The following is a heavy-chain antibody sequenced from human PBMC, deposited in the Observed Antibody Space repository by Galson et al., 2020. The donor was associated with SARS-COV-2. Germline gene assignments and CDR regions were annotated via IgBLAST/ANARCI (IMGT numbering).Heavy chain of an antibody. Sequence: ASVKVSCKASGYDFINYVIHWVRQAPGQSLEWMGWVNAASGDTKYSQTFQGRVTISRDTSASTAYMELSSLTSEDTALYYCAIALHSSTWSIHQYFFDSWGQGTLVTVSS. D-gene: IGHD6-13*01. CDR2: VNAASGDT. V-gene: IGHV1-3*01. J-gene: IGHJ4*02. CDR3: AIALHSSTWSIHQYFFDS. CDR1: GYDFINYV.